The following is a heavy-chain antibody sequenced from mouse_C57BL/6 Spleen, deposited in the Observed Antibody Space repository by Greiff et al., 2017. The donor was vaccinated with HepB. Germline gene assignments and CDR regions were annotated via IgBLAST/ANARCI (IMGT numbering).Heavy chain of an antibody. CDR3: ARHYDAH. J-gene: IGHJ3*01. D-gene: IGHD2-4*01. CDR2: INPGSGGT. CDR1: GYAFTNYL. V-gene: IGHV1-54*01. Sequence: QVQLQQSGAELVRPGTSVKVSCKASGYAFTNYLIEWVKQRPGQGLEWIGVINPGSGGTNYNEKFKGKATLTADKSSSTAYMQLSSLTSEDSAVYYCARHYDAHWGQGTLVTVSA.